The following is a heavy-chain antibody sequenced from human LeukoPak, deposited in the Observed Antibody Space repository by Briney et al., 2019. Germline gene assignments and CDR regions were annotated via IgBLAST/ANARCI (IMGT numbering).Heavy chain of an antibody. V-gene: IGHV3-7*03. Sequence: GGSLRLSCVGSGFSFSNYWMSWVRQAPGKGLEWVANVKQDGSEQYYVDSVKGRFTISRDNSKNTLYLQMNSLRAEDTAVYYCAKAITMIDPPGYWGQGTLVTVSS. D-gene: IGHD3-22*01. CDR2: VKQDGSEQ. J-gene: IGHJ4*02. CDR3: AKAITMIDPPGY. CDR1: GFSFSNYW.